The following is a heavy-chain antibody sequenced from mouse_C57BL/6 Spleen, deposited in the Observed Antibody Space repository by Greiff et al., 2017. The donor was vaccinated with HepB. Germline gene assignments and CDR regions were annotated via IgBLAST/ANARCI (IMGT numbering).Heavy chain of an antibody. CDR3: AISVRYYASSLLYFDV. V-gene: IGHV1-55*01. J-gene: IGHJ1*03. CDR2: IYPGSGST. Sequence: VQLQQPGAELVKPGASVKMSCKASGYTFTSYWITWVKQRPGQGLEWIGNIYPGSGSTNYNEKFKGKATLTVDTSSTTAYMPPSSLTSEDSAFYYCAISVRYYASSLLYFDVWGTGTTVTVSS. CDR1: GYTFTSYW. D-gene: IGHD1-1*01.